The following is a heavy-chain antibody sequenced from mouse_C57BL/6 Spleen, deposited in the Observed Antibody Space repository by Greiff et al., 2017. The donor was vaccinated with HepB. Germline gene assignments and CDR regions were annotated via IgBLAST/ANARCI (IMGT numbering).Heavy chain of an antibody. CDR2: IWSGGST. D-gene: IGHD1-1*01. V-gene: IGHV2-4*01. CDR3: AKSPPNGSSYMAY. CDR1: GFSLTSYG. J-gene: IGHJ3*01. Sequence: QVQLQQSGPGLVQPSQSLSITCTVSGFSLTSYGVHWVRQPPGKGLEWLGVIWSGGSTDYNAAFISRLSISKDNSKSQVFFKMNSLQADDTAIYYCAKSPPNGSSYMAYWGQGTLVTVSA.